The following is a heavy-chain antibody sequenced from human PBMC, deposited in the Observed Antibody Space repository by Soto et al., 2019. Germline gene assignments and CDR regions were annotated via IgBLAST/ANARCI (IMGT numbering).Heavy chain of an antibody. J-gene: IGHJ4*02. CDR1: GFTFTSYT. D-gene: IGHD6-13*01. Sequence: GGSLRLSCAASGFTFTSYTMNWVRQAPGKGLEWVSSISSSSDYIYHADSMKGRVTISRDNAKNSLFLDMNSLTGEDTAVYYCARARVYATGTLDFWGQGTLVTVSS. CDR2: ISSSSDYI. CDR3: ARARVYATGTLDF. V-gene: IGHV3-21*06.